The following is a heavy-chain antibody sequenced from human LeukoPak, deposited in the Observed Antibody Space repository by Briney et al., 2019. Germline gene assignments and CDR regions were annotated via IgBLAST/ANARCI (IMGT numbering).Heavy chain of an antibody. CDR2: INPNSGGT. V-gene: IGHV1-2*02. Sequence: ASVKVSCKASGYIFIGYYMHWVRQAPGQGLEWMGWINPNSGGTNYAQKFQGRVTMTRDTSISTAYMELSRLRSDDTAVYYCAREAPELDAFDIWGQGTMVTVSS. J-gene: IGHJ3*02. CDR3: AREAPELDAFDI. CDR1: GYIFIGYY. D-gene: IGHD1-26*01.